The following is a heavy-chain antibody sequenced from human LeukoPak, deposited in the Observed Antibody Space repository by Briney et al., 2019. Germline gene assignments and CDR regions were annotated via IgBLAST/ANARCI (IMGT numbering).Heavy chain of an antibody. CDR2: ISYEGSEK. D-gene: IGHD3-10*01. J-gene: IGHJ4*02. CDR3: ARGREAGNRRLAGDDY. CDR1: GFTFTNYA. Sequence: GRSLRLSCAASGFTFTNYAMHWVRQAPGKGLEWVSIISYEGSEKYYADSVKGRFTNSRDKSRNTLYLQMNSLRPEDTAVYYCARGREAGNRRLAGDDYWGQGTLVIVSS. V-gene: IGHV3-30*01.